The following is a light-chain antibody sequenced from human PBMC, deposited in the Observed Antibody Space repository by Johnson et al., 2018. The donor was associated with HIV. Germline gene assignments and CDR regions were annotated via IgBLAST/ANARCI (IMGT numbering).Light chain of an antibody. CDR3: GTWDSSLSAVYV. Sequence: QSVLTQPPSVSAAPGQKVTISCSGSSSNIGNNYVSWYQQLPGTAPKLLIYENNKRPSGIPDRFSGSKSGTSATLGITGLQTGDEADYYCGTWDSSLSAVYVFGTGTKVNVL. J-gene: IGLJ1*01. CDR2: ENN. CDR1: SSNIGNNY. V-gene: IGLV1-51*02.